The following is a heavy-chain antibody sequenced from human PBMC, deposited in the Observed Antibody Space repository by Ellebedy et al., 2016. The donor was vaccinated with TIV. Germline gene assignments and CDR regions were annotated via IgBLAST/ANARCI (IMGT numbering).Heavy chain of an antibody. V-gene: IGHV3-7*01. CDR3: TKDGSGTMNF. CDR2: MNGDGNER. D-gene: IGHD1-1*01. J-gene: IGHJ4*02. CDR1: GFTFSTSW. Sequence: PGGSLRLSCAVSGFTFSTSWMSWVRQAPGQGLERVANMNGDGNERYYVDSVEGRFTISRDNTRNSLYLQMNSLRADDTAVYYCTKDGSGTMNFWGQGTLVTVSS.